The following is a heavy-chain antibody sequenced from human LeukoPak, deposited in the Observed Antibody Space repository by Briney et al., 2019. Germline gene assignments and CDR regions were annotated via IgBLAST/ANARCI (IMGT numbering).Heavy chain of an antibody. J-gene: IGHJ4*02. CDR1: GFTFSGSA. CDR3: AKSVGAYYYDTS. CDR2: IGGSGGRT. V-gene: IGHV3-23*01. Sequence: GGSLRLSCAASGFTFSGSAMSWVRQAPGKGLEWVSAIGGSGGRTYYVDSVKGRFTVSRDNSKSTLYLQMNSLRAEDTAVYYCAKSVGAYYYDTSGGQGTLVTVSS. D-gene: IGHD3-22*01.